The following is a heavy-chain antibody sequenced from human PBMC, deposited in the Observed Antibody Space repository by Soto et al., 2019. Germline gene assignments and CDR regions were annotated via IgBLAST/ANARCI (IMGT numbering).Heavy chain of an antibody. Sequence: QVQLQESGPGLVKPSQTLSLTCIVSGGSISRGVYYWNWIRQHPGKGLEWIGYIYNSGGTYSNPSLRSRVTISLDTSKNQFSLKLNSVTAADTAVYYCATVSRWKYYFDYWGQGTLVTVSS. V-gene: IGHV4-31*03. J-gene: IGHJ4*02. CDR3: ATVSRWKYYFDY. CDR1: GGSISRGVYY. CDR2: IYNSGGT. D-gene: IGHD6-13*01.